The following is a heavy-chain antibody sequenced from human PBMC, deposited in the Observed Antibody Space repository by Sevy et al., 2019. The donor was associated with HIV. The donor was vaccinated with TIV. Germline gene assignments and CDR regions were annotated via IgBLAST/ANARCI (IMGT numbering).Heavy chain of an antibody. Sequence: GGSLRLSCAASGFTFSNAWMSWVRQAPGKGLEWVGRIKSKTDGGTTDYAAPVKGRFTISRDDSKNTLYLQMNSLETEDTAVYYCTRPIAAAGSGAFDIWGQGTMVTVSS. CDR1: GFTFSNAW. CDR3: TRPIAAAGSGAFDI. J-gene: IGHJ3*02. CDR2: IKSKTDGGTT. D-gene: IGHD6-13*01. V-gene: IGHV3-15*01.